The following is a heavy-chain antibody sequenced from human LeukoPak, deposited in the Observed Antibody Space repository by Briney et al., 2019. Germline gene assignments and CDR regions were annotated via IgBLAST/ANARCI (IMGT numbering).Heavy chain of an antibody. D-gene: IGHD6-13*01. J-gene: IGHJ5*02. Sequence: GGSLRLPCAASGFTFSSYSMNWVRQAPGKGLEWVSSIISSSSYIYYADSVKGRFTISRDNAKNSLYLQMNSLRAEDTAVYYCARGLTYVAAAGTTNNWFDPWGQGTLVTVSS. CDR3: ARGLTYVAAAGTTNNWFDP. V-gene: IGHV3-21*01. CDR2: IISSSSYI. CDR1: GFTFSSYS.